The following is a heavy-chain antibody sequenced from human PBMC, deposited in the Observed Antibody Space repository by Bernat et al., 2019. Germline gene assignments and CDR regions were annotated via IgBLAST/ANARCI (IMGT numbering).Heavy chain of an antibody. V-gene: IGHV3-30-3*01. Sequence: VQLVESGGGVGQPGRPLRLSCAASGFTFSSYAMHWARQAPGKGLEWVAVISYDGSNKYYADSVKGRFTISRDNSKNTLYLQMNSLRAEDTAVYYCAREGAVAGVYYFDYWGQGTLVTVSS. CDR2: ISYDGSNK. CDR1: GFTFSSYA. D-gene: IGHD6-19*01. J-gene: IGHJ4*02. CDR3: AREGAVAGVYYFDY.